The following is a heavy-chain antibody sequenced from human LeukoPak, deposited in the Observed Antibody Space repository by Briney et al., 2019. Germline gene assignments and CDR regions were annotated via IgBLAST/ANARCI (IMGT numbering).Heavy chain of an antibody. D-gene: IGHD3-16*02. V-gene: IGHV1-8*02. CDR3: ARLGYDYVWGSYRYTFDY. CDR2: MNPNSGNT. J-gene: IGHJ4*02. Sequence: ASVKVSCKASGYTFTGYYMHWVRQAPGQGLEWMGWMNPNSGNTGYAQKFQGRVTMTRNTSISTAYMELSSLRSEDTAVYYCARLGYDYVWGSYRYTFDYWGQGTLVTVSS. CDR1: GYTFTGYY.